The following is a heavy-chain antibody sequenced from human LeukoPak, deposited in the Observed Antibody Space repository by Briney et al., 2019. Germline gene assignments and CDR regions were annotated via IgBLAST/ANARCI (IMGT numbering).Heavy chain of an antibody. CDR1: GGSISSYY. J-gene: IGHJ4*02. V-gene: IGHV4-59*01. Sequence: PSETLSLTCTVSGGSISSYYWSWIRQPPGKGLEWIGYIYYSGSTNYNPSLKSRVTISVDTSKNQFSLKLSSVTAADTAVYYCARLLAVAGRRWYFDYWGQGTLVTVSS. CDR2: IYYSGST. CDR3: ARLLAVAGRRWYFDY. D-gene: IGHD6-19*01.